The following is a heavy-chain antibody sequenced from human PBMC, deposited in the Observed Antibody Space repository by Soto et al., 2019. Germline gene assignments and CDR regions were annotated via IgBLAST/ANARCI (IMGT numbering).Heavy chain of an antibody. CDR3: AIAAAGQNYYYGMDG. V-gene: IGHV1-69*13. Sequence: GASVKVSCKASGGTFSSYAISWVRQAPGQGLEWMGGIIPIFGTANYAQKFQGRVTITADESTSTAYMELSSLRSEDTAVYYCAIAAAGQNYYYGMDGWGQGTTVTVAS. J-gene: IGHJ6*02. CDR1: GGTFSSYA. D-gene: IGHD6-13*01. CDR2: IIPIFGTA.